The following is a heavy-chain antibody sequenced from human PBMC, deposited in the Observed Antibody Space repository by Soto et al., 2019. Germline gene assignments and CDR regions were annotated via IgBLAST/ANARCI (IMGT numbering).Heavy chain of an antibody. V-gene: IGHV1-2*04. Sequence: QVQLVQSGAEAKNPGASVKVSCKTSGYSFTGFYIHWVRQAPGQGLEWMGWINPNSGGTNYAQRFQGWVTMTRDTSISTAYMEVRRLKSDDTAVYCCARGAYRANYYGLDVWGQGTAVTVSS. D-gene: IGHD4-4*01. J-gene: IGHJ6*02. CDR1: GYSFTGFY. CDR3: ARGAYRANYYGLDV. CDR2: INPNSGGT.